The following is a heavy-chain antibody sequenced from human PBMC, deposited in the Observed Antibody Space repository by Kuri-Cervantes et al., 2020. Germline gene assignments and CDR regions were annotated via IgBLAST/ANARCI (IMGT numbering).Heavy chain of an antibody. CDR3: ARDPPLSSDVLTGYLD. CDR1: GYTFTGYY. V-gene: IGHV1-2*02. Sequence: ASVKVSCKASGYTFTGYYMHWVRQAPGQGLEWMGWINPNSGGTNYAQKFPGRVTMTRDTSISTAYMELSRLTSDDTAMYYCARDPPLSSDVLTGYLDWGQGTLVTVSS. J-gene: IGHJ4*02. D-gene: IGHD3-9*01. CDR2: INPNSGGT.